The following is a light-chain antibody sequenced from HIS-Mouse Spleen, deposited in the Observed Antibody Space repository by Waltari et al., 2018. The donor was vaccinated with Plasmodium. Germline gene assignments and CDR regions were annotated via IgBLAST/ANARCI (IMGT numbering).Light chain of an antibody. J-gene: IGLJ3*02. CDR1: NVGSQS. CDR2: DES. V-gene: IGLV3-21*02. CDR3: QVWDSSSDHPV. Sequence: SYVLTQPPSVSVAPGQTARIPCGGKNVGSQSVTWYQQTPGQAPVLVVYDESDRPSGIPERFAGSNAGNTATLTISRVEAWDEADYYCQVWDSSSDHPVFGGGTKLTVL.